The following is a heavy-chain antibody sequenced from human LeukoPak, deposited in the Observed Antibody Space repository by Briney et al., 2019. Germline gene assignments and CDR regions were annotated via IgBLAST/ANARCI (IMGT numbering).Heavy chain of an antibody. Sequence: VVLLNFSCSASGFTGSGNYLRWVRQAPGKELEWVSIIYSGGRTYYADSVKGRFTVSRDNSNNTLYLQMNSLRAEDTAVYYCARGGYGGYDWRYWGQGTLVTVSS. D-gene: IGHD5-12*01. V-gene: IGHV3-53*01. J-gene: IGHJ4*02. CDR3: ARGGYGGYDWRY. CDR1: GFTGSGNY. CDR2: IYSGGRT.